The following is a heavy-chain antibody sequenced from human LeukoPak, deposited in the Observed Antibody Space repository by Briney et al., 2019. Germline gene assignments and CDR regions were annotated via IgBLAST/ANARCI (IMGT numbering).Heavy chain of an antibody. CDR3: AKKLVMGPTGGFDP. CDR1: GFTFSSYT. J-gene: IGHJ5*02. Sequence: GGSLRLSCAASGFTFSSYTMTWVRQAPGKGLEWVSTITGSGGSTSYADSVKGRFTISRDNSRSTLFLQMNSLRAEDTAVYYCAKKLVMGPTGGFDPWGQGTLVTVSS. CDR2: ITGSGGST. V-gene: IGHV3-23*01. D-gene: IGHD1-26*01.